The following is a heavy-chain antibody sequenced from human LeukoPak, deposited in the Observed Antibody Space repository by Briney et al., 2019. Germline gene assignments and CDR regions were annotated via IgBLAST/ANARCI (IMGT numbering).Heavy chain of an antibody. Sequence: PGGSLRLSCAASGFTFSSYSMNWVRQAPGKGLDWVSSISGSGDSTYYADSVKGRFTISRDNSKSTLHLQMNTLRAEDAAVYYCASSGYCSGGTCYLRYWYFDLWGHGTLVTVSS. CDR2: ISGSGDST. CDR1: GFTFSSYS. CDR3: ASSGYCSGGTCYLRYWYFDL. D-gene: IGHD2-15*01. J-gene: IGHJ2*01. V-gene: IGHV3-23*01.